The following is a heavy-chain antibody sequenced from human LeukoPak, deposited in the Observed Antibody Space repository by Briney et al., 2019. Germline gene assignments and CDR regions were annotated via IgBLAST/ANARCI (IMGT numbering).Heavy chain of an antibody. J-gene: IGHJ4*02. CDR3: AKDGSGSYSSFDY. D-gene: IGHD1-26*01. Sequence: PGGSLRLSCAASGFTFSSYAMSWVRQAPGKGLEWVSTISGSGGSTYYADSVKGRFTISRDNSKSTLYLQMNSLRAEDTAVYYCAKDGSGSYSSFDYWGQGTLVTVSS. V-gene: IGHV3-23*01. CDR1: GFTFSSYA. CDR2: ISGSGGST.